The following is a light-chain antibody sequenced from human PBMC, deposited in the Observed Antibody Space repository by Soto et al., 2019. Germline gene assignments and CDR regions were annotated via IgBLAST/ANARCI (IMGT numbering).Light chain of an antibody. CDR1: QSVSGN. J-gene: IGKJ4*01. CDR3: QQYNNWPPLT. CDR2: GAS. Sequence: EIVMTQSPATLSVSPGESATLSCRASQSVSGNLAWYQQKPGQAPRLLIYGASTRATGIPARINGSGSGTEFTLTINSLQSEDFAVYYWQQYNNWPPLTFGGGTKVEMK. V-gene: IGKV3-15*01.